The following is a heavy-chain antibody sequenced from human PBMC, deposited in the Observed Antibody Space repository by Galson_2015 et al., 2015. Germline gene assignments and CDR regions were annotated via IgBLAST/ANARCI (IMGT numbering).Heavy chain of an antibody. CDR2: IDSSSSYI. Sequence: SLRLSCAASGFTFSSYSMNWVRQAPGKGLEWVSSIDSSSSYIYYADSVKGRFTISRDNAKNSLYLQMNSLRAEDTAVYYCARSPSVTPGYEYGMDVWGQGTTVTVSS. CDR1: GFTFSSYS. J-gene: IGHJ6*02. D-gene: IGHD4-11*01. CDR3: ARSPSVTPGYEYGMDV. V-gene: IGHV3-21*01.